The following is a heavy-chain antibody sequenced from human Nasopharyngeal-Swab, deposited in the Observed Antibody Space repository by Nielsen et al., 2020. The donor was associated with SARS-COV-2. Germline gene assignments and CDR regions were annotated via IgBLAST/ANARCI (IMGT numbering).Heavy chain of an antibody. CDR2: IYYSGST. D-gene: IGHD6-13*01. CDR1: GGSISSYY. V-gene: IGHV4-59*01. J-gene: IGHJ6*02. CDR3: ARAYSSSWYPGYYYYGMDV. Sequence: GSLRLSCTVSGGSISSYYWSWIRQPPGKGLEWIGYIYYSGSTNYNPSLKSRVTISVDTSKNQFSLKLGSVTAADTAVYYCARAYSSSWYPGYYYYGMDVWGQGTTVTVSS.